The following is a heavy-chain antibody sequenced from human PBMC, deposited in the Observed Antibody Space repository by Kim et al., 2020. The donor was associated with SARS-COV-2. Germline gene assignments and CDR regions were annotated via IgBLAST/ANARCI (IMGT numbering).Heavy chain of an antibody. D-gene: IGHD6-19*01. V-gene: IGHV4-39*07. Sequence: YHPSLKSRVTRSVDASKTQFSLKLSSVTAADTAVYYCARGAVAGTGWFDPWGQGTLVTVSS. CDR3: ARGAVAGTGWFDP. J-gene: IGHJ5*02.